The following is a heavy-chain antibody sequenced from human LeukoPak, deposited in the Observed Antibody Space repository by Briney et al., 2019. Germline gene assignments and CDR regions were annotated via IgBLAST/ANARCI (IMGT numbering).Heavy chain of an antibody. J-gene: IGHJ5*02. V-gene: IGHV3-53*01. CDR3: VRGGPSTWS. Sequence: GGSLRLSCAASGFPVSSNYMNWVRQAPGKGLEWVSVIYSDGGTIYADSVRGRFTISRDDAKNTVYLQMNNLRAEDTAVYYCVRGGPSTWSWGQGTLVTVSS. CDR1: GFPVSSNY. D-gene: IGHD2-15*01. CDR2: IYSDGGT.